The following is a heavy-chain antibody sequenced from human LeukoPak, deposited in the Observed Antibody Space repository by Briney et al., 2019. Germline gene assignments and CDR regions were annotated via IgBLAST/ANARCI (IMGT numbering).Heavy chain of an antibody. Sequence: SVKVSCKASGGTFSSYAISWVRQAPGQGLEWMGRIIPILGIANYAQKFKGRVTITADKSTSTAYMELSSLRSEDTAVYYCARDRGIAAAGTDYWGQGTLVTVSS. CDR2: IIPILGIA. CDR1: GGTFSSYA. D-gene: IGHD6-13*01. J-gene: IGHJ4*02. CDR3: ARDRGIAAAGTDY. V-gene: IGHV1-69*04.